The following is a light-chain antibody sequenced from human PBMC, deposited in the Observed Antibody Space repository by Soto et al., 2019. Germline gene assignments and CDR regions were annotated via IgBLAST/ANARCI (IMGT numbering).Light chain of an antibody. Sequence: QSVLTQPPSVSGAPGQRVTISCTGSNSNIGAGYDVHWYQQLPGTAPKLLIYGNSNRPSGVPDRFSGSKSGTSASLAITGLQAEDEADYYCQSYDSSLSEVFGTGTKVPS. CDR2: GNS. CDR3: QSYDSSLSEV. J-gene: IGLJ1*01. CDR1: NSNIGAGYD. V-gene: IGLV1-40*01.